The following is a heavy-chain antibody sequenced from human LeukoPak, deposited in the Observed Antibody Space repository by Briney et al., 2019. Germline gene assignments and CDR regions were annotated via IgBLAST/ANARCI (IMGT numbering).Heavy chain of an antibody. J-gene: IGHJ6*02. CDR1: GFTFSSYG. V-gene: IGHV3-30*03. CDR3: ARDDYYDSSGYYGMDV. Sequence: GRSLRLSCAASGFTFSSYGMHWVRQAPGKGLEWVAVISFDGSNKYYADSVKGRFTISRDNSKNTLYLQMNSLRAEDTAVYYCARDDYYDSSGYYGMDVWGQGTTVTVSS. CDR2: ISFDGSNK. D-gene: IGHD3-22*01.